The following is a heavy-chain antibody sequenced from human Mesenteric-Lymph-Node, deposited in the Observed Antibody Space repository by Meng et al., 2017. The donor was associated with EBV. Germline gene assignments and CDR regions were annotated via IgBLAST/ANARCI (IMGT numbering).Heavy chain of an antibody. J-gene: IGHJ3*02. Sequence: HTTLKESVPTLVKPTQTLTLTCTFSGFSLSTSGVGVGWIRQPPGKALEWLALIYWDDDKRYSPSLKSRLTITKDTSKNQVVLTMTNMDPVDTATYYCAHNTGGGVAFDIWGQGTMVTVSS. CDR1: GFSLSTSGVG. V-gene: IGHV2-5*02. D-gene: IGHD1-14*01. CDR2: IYWDDDK. CDR3: AHNTGGGVAFDI.